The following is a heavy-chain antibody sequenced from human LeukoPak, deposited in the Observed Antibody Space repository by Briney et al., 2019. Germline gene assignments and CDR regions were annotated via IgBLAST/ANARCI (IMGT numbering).Heavy chain of an antibody. CDR1: GGSISSYY. CDR3: VGCSSTSCYGSNAFDI. V-gene: IGHV4-59*04. D-gene: IGHD2-2*01. CDR2: IYYSGST. J-gene: IGHJ3*02. Sequence: PSETLSLTCTVSGGSISSYYWSWIRQPPGKGLEWIGYIYYSGSTYYNPSLKSRVTISVDTSKNQFSLKLSSVTAADTAVYYCVGCSSTSCYGSNAFDIWGQGTMVTVSS.